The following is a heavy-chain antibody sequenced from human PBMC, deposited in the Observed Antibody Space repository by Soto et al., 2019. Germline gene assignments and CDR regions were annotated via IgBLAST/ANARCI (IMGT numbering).Heavy chain of an antibody. D-gene: IGHD3-3*01. J-gene: IGHJ6*02. V-gene: IGHV3-74*01. Sequence: PWGSLRLSCAASGFTFSPFWMHWVRQAPGKGLEWVSHMNADGSTTLYADSVKGRFTISRDNSKNTLYLQLNSLRAEDTAVYYCIKDASRICVWGQGTTVTVSS. CDR3: IKDASRICV. CDR2: MNADGSTT. CDR1: GFTFSPFW.